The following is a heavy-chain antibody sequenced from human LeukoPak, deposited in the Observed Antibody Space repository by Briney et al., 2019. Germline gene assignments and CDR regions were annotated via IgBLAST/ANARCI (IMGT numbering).Heavy chain of an antibody. J-gene: IGHJ4*02. Sequence: SETLSLTCAVYGGSFSGYYWSWIRQPPGKGLEWIGEINHSGSTNYNPSLKSRVTMSVDTSKNQFSLKLSSVTAADTAVYYCARTLLWFGEFPDYWGQGTLVTVSS. CDR3: ARTLLWFGEFPDY. CDR2: INHSGST. D-gene: IGHD3-10*01. V-gene: IGHV4-34*01. CDR1: GGSFSGYY.